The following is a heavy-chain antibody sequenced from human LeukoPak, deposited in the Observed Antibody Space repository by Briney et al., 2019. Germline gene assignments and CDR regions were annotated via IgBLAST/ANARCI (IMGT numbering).Heavy chain of an antibody. J-gene: IGHJ4*02. CDR1: GGSISSYY. V-gene: IGHV4-4*07. CDR2: IYTSGST. Sequence: SETLSLTCTVSGGSISSYYWSWIRQPAGKGLEWIGRIYTSGSTNYNPSLKSRVTMSVDTSKNQFSLKLSSVTAADTAVYYCARGKASLLYDFYNDYWGQGTLVTVSS. CDR3: ARGKASLLYDFYNDY. D-gene: IGHD3/OR15-3a*01.